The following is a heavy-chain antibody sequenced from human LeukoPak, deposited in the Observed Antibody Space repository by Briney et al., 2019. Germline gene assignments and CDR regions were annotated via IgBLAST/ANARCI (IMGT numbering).Heavy chain of an antibody. V-gene: IGHV3-30*02. J-gene: IGHJ4*02. D-gene: IGHD6-13*01. CDR3: EKDRSIAAACTNAADY. CDR1: GFTFSSYG. Sequence: GGSLRLSCAASGFTFSSYGMHWVRQAPGKGLEWVAFIRNDGSNKYYADSVKGRFTISRDNSKNTLYLQMNSLISEDTAVYYCEKDRSIAAACTNAADYWGQGTMVTVSS. CDR2: IRNDGSNK.